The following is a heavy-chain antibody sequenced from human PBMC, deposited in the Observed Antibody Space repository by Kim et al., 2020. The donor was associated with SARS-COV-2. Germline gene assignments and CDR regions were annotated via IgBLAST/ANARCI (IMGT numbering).Heavy chain of an antibody. CDR1: GGTFSSYA. D-gene: IGHD5-18*01. CDR2: IIPIFGTA. CDR3: ARSPLRGYSYGFQQQLLVYFDY. V-gene: IGHV1-69*13. J-gene: IGHJ4*02. Sequence: SVKVSCKASGGTFSSYAISWVRQAPGQGLEWMGGIIPIFGTANYAQKFQGRVTITADESTSTAYMELSSLRSEDTAVYYCARSPLRGYSYGFQQQLLVYFDYWGQGTLVTVSS.